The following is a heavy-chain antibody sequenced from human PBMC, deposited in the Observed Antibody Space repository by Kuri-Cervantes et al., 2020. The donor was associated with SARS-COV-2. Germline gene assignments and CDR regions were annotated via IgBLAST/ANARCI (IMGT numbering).Heavy chain of an antibody. V-gene: IGHV4-59*11. CDR3: ARGCDYRPYYYYYDMDI. Sequence: GSRRLSCTLSGGSIGRHYWSWIRQLPGKGLEWDGSIYHSGCTYYNPSLRGRVTISVDTSKNQFSLKLSSVTAADTAVYYCARGCDYRPYYYYYDMDIWGKGTTVTVSS. CDR2: IYHSGCT. CDR1: GGSIGRHY. J-gene: IGHJ6*03. D-gene: IGHD4-11*01.